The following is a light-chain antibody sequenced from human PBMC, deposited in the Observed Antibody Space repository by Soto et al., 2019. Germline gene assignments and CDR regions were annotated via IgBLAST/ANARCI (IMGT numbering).Light chain of an antibody. CDR2: TAS. V-gene: IGKV1-39*01. CDR3: QQSYSTPWT. CDR1: QSISSW. Sequence: DIQMTQSPSTLSASVGDRVTITCRASQSISSWLAWYQQKPGKAPKFLIYTASSLQSGVPSRFSGSGSGTDFTLTISSLQPEDVATYYCQQSYSTPWTLGQGTKVDIK. J-gene: IGKJ1*01.